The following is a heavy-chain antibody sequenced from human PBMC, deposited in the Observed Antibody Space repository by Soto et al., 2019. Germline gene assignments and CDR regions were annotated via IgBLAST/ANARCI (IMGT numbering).Heavy chain of an antibody. D-gene: IGHD5-12*01. CDR2: ISYDGSNK. Sequence: GGSLRLSCAASGFTFSSYAMHWVRQAPGKGLEWVAVISYDGSNKYYADSVKGRFTISRDNSKNTQYLQMNSLRAEDTAVDYCARGTPGVGYNYYYYYGMDVWGQGTTVTVSS. J-gene: IGHJ6*02. CDR1: GFTFSSYA. CDR3: ARGTPGVGYNYYYYYGMDV. V-gene: IGHV3-30-3*01.